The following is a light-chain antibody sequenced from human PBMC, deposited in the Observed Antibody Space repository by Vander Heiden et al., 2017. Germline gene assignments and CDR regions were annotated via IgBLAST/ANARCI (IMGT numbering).Light chain of an antibody. Sequence: QSPGSLAVSLGARATIHCKSSPSVLYSSNNKNYLAWYQQKPGQPPKLLIYWASTRESGVPDRFSGSGSGTDFTLTISSLQAEDVAVYYCQQDYSTPLTFGGGTKVEIK. CDR2: WAS. J-gene: IGKJ4*01. V-gene: IGKV4-1*01. CDR1: PSVLYSSNNKNY. CDR3: QQDYSTPLT.